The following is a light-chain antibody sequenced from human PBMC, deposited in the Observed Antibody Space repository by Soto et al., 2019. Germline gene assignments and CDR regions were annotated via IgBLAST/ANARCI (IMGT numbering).Light chain of an antibody. Sequence: DIQMTQSPSSLSASVGDRVTITCQASQDINKNLIWYQQKPGKAPKLLIYDASDLETGVPSRFSGSGSGTGFTFTISSLQPEDFATYCCQHYGGMWTFGQGTKVDIK. J-gene: IGKJ1*01. V-gene: IGKV1-33*01. CDR3: QHYGGMWT. CDR2: DAS. CDR1: QDINKN.